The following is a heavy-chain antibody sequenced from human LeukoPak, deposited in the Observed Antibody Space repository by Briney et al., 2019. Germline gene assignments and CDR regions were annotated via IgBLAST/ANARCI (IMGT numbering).Heavy chain of an antibody. CDR1: GFTFSSYG. Sequence: GGSLRLSCAASGFTFSSYGMHWVRQAPGKGLEWVAFIRYDGSNKYYADSVKGRFTISRDNSKNTLYLQMNSLRAEDTAVYYCARASPSSANCGAHWFDPWGQGTLVTVSS. V-gene: IGHV3-30*02. CDR3: ARASPSSANCGAHWFDP. D-gene: IGHD2-21*01. CDR2: IRYDGSNK. J-gene: IGHJ5*02.